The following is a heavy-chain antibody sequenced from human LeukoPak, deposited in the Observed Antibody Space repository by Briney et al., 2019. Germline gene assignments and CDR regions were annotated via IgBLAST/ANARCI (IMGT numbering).Heavy chain of an antibody. V-gene: IGHV3-74*03. J-gene: IGHJ4*02. CDR1: GFTFSNHW. CDR2: IDERGSNA. D-gene: IGHD2-21*01. Sequence: GGSLRLSCAASGFTFSNHWMHWVRQAPGKGLVWVSRIDERGSNAMYADSVKGRFSISRDNAKNTVNLQMNSLRAKDTGVYYCIRDEALWRLDYWGRGTLVTVSS. CDR3: IRDEALWRLDY.